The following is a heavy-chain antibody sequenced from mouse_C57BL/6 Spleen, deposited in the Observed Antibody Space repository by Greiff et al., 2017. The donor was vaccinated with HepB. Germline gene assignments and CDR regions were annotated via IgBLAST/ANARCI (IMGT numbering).Heavy chain of an antibody. CDR1: GFSLTSYA. D-gene: IGHD2-12*01. J-gene: IGHJ4*01. V-gene: IGHV2-9-1*01. Sequence: QVQLQQSGPGLVAPSQSLSITCTVSGFSLTSYAISWVRQPPGKGLEWLGVIWTGGGTNYNSALKSRLSISKDNSKSQVFLKMNSLQTDDTARYYCAIYDEGPLYAMDYWGQGTSVTVSS. CDR2: IWTGGGT. CDR3: AIYDEGPLYAMDY.